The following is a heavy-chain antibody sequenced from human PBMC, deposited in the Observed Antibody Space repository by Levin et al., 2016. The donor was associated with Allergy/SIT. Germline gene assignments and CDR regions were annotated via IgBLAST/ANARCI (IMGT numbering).Heavy chain of an antibody. V-gene: IGHV1-69*04. D-gene: IGHD3-16*01. CDR1: GGTFSSYA. J-gene: IGHJ5*02. CDR3: AIQGGSQDWFDP. Sequence: SVKVSCKASGGTFSSYAISWVRQAPGQGLEWMGRIIPILGIANYAQKFQGRVTITADKSTSTAYMELSSLRSEDTAVYYCAIQGGSQDWFDPWGQGTLVTVSS. CDR2: IIPILGIA.